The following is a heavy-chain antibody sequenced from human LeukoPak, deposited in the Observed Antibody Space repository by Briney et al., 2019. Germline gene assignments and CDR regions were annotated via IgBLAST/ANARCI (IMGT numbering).Heavy chain of an antibody. Sequence: PSGTLSLTCAVYGGSFSGYYWSWIRQPPGKGLEWTGEINHSGSTNYNPSLKSRVTISVDTSKNQFSLKLSSVTAADTAVYYCATIPKGSSGWFSEDYWGQGTLVTVSS. D-gene: IGHD6-19*01. CDR2: INHSGST. J-gene: IGHJ4*02. CDR1: GGSFSGYY. V-gene: IGHV4-34*01. CDR3: ATIPKGSSGWFSEDY.